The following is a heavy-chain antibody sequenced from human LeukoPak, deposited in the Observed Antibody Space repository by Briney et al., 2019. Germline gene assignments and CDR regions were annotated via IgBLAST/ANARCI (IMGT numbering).Heavy chain of an antibody. CDR2: IWFDGSNK. D-gene: IGHD4-17*01. V-gene: IGHV3-33*08. CDR1: EFTFSNFG. J-gene: IGHJ3*02. CDR3: AREQYGSDDPLDI. Sequence: GGSLRLSCIASEFTFSNFGMHWVRQAPGKGLEWVAVIWFDGSNKYYADSVKGRFTVSRDNSKNTMDLQMNSLRAEDTAVYYCAREQYGSDDPLDIWGQGTMVTVSS.